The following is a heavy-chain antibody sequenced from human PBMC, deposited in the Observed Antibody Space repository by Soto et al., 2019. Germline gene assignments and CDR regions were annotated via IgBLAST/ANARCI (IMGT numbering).Heavy chain of an antibody. D-gene: IGHD6-13*01. CDR2: IYPGDSET. CDR1: GYTFSNFW. CDR3: ARSPRSSPYFDY. Sequence: CQCSGYTFSNFWIAWVRQLPGKGLEYMGIIYPGDSETRYSPSFHGKVTISADRSIGTAYLQWSSLEASDSAFYFCARSPRSSPYFDYWGQGALVTVS. J-gene: IGHJ4*02. V-gene: IGHV5-51*01.